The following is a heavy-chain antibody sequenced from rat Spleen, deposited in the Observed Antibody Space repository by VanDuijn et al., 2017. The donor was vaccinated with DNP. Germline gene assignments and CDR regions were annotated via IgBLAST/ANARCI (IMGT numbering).Heavy chain of an antibody. CDR2: ISYSGTT. D-gene: IGHD1-10*01. Sequence: VQLQESGPGLVKPSQSLSLTCSVTAYSITSNYWGWIRKFPGNKMGWIGHISYSGTTSYNPSLKSRISITRDTSKNQFFLQLNSVTPEDTATYYCVRYIYNNFGFDYWGQGVMVTVSS. CDR1: AYSITSNY. CDR3: VRYIYNNFGFDY. J-gene: IGHJ2*01. V-gene: IGHV3-1*01.